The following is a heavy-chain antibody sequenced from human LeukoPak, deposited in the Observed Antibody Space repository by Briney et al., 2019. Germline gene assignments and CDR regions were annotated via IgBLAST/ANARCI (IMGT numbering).Heavy chain of an antibody. CDR1: GFTVSSNY. V-gene: IGHV3-53*01. Sequence: GGSLRLSCAASGFTVSSNYMSWVRQAPGKGLEWVSVIYSGGSTYYADSMKGRFTISRDNSKNTLYLQMNSLRAEDTAVYYCARDTAMATTGAFDIWGQGTMVTVSS. CDR2: IYSGGST. D-gene: IGHD5-18*01. J-gene: IGHJ3*02. CDR3: ARDTAMATTGAFDI.